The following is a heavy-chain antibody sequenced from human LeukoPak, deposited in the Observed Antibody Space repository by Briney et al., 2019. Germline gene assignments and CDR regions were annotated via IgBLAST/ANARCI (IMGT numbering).Heavy chain of an antibody. CDR3: ARVSIGGSYYLGNDAFDI. D-gene: IGHD1-26*01. J-gene: IGHJ3*02. V-gene: IGHV3-30-3*01. CDR1: GFTFSSYA. CDR2: ISYDGSNK. Sequence: GGSLRLSCAASGFTFSSYAMHWVRQAPGKGLEWVAVISYDGSNKYYADSVKGRFTISRDNSKNTLYLQMNSLRAEDTAVYYCARVSIGGSYYLGNDAFDIWGQGTMVTVSS.